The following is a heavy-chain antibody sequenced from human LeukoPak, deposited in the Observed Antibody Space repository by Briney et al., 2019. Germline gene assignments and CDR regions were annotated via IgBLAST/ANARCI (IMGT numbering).Heavy chain of an antibody. V-gene: IGHV1-18*01. J-gene: IGHJ4*02. D-gene: IGHD5-18*01. CDR2: ISGYGNT. Sequence: ASVKVSCQASGYSFSMFGISWVRQAPGQGLEWMGWISGYGNTNYAQKLQDRLTMTTDTSTSTAFMDLRSLRSDDTAVYYCARDEAWGSRVDSGYNYGVRYLDYWGQGTLVTVSS. CDR3: ARDEAWGSRVDSGYNYGVRYLDY. CDR1: GYSFSMFG.